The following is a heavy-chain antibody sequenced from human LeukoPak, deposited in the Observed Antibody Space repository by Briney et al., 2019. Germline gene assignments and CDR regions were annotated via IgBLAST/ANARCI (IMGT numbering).Heavy chain of an antibody. CDR2: ISGSGGST. CDR1: GFTFSSYA. V-gene: IGHV3-23*01. D-gene: IGHD1-26*01. CDR3: ASSGSLSFAI. J-gene: IGHJ3*02. Sequence: PGGSLRLSCAASGFTFSSYAMSWVRQPPGKGREWVSAISGSGGSTYYADSVKGRFTISRDNSKNTLYLQMNSLRAEDTAVYYCASSGSLSFAIWGQGTMVTVSS.